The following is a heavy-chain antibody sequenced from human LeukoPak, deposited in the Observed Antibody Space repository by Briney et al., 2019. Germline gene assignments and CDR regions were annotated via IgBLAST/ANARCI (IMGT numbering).Heavy chain of an antibody. CDR2: VKEDGSQK. Sequence: GGPLRLSCAASGFTFSRYWMSWVRQAPGKGLEWVASVKEDGSQKNYADTVKGRFSISRDNAKKSLVLQMNSLRADDTAVYYCAREAYWGPGTLVTVSS. V-gene: IGHV3-7*01. CDR1: GFTFSRYW. J-gene: IGHJ4*02. CDR3: AREAY.